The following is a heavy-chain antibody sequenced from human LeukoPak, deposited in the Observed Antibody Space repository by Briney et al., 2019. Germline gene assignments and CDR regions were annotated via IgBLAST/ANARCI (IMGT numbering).Heavy chain of an antibody. CDR3: ARHYYGSSGHALDAFDI. Sequence: SETLSLTCTVSGGSISSYYWSWIRQPPGKGLEWIGYIYYSGSTNYNPSLKSRVTISVDTSKNQFSLKLSSVTAADTAVYYCARHYYGSSGHALDAFDIWGQGTMVTVSS. CDR2: IYYSGST. CDR1: GGSISSYY. V-gene: IGHV4-59*08. D-gene: IGHD3-22*01. J-gene: IGHJ3*02.